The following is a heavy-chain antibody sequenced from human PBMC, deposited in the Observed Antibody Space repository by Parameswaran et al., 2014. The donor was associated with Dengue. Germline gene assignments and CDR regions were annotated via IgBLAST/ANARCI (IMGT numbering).Heavy chain of an antibody. Sequence: WIRQPPGKGLESVAAINTDGGRTWYANSVKGRFTISRDNSKNTLYLQMGSLRAEDTAVYYCAREPQGTYDYWGQGTPVTVSS. CDR3: AREPQGTYDY. V-gene: IGHV3-64*01. D-gene: IGHD3-10*01. J-gene: IGHJ4*02. CDR2: INTDGGRT.